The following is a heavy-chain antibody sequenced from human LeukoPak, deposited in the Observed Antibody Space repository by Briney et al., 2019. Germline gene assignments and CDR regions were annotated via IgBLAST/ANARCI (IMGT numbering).Heavy chain of an antibody. Sequence: GGSLRLSCIASGFTFSSYAMSWVRQAPGKGLEWVSAISGSGGSTHYADSVKGRFTISRDNSKNTLYLQMNSLRAEDTAVYYCAKTLGYCSSTSCYSKKVDAFDIWGQGTMVTVSS. CDR2: ISGSGGST. CDR3: AKTLGYCSSTSCYSKKVDAFDI. CDR1: GFTFSSYA. V-gene: IGHV3-23*01. D-gene: IGHD2-2*01. J-gene: IGHJ3*02.